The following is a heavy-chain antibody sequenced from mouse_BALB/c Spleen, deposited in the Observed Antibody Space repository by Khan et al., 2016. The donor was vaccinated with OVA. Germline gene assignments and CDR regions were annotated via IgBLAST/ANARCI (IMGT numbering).Heavy chain of an antibody. D-gene: IGHD2-1*01. Sequence: QVQLKQSGAELAKPGASVKMSCKASGYTFINYWILWIKQRPGQGLEWIGYLNPSTGYSEYNQNFKDKATLTADKSSSPAYLPLSSLTSEDSTVYDCARRGLLWDVDDWGQGTTLTVSS. CDR2: LNPSTGYS. J-gene: IGHJ2*01. CDR1: GYTFINYW. CDR3: ARRGLLWDVDD. V-gene: IGHV1-7*01.